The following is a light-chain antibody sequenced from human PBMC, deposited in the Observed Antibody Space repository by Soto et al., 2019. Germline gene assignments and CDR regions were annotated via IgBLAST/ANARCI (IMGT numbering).Light chain of an antibody. Sequence: DIQMTQSPSTLSASVGDRVTITCRASQSISSWLAWYQQKPGKAPKLLIYKASSLESGVPSRFSGSGSGTEFTLTISSLRPDDFATDYCQQYNSYRTFGQGTKVEIK. V-gene: IGKV1-5*03. CDR1: QSISSW. CDR2: KAS. CDR3: QQYNSYRT. J-gene: IGKJ1*01.